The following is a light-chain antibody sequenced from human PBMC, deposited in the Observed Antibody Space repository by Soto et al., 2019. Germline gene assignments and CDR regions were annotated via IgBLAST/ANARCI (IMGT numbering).Light chain of an antibody. Sequence: QSVLTQPASVSGSPGQSIAISCTGTSSDVGRNNHVSWYQQHPGKAPKLMIYEVTQRPSGVSDRFSGSKSGNTASLTISGLQAEDEADYYCCSYAGSGTVYVFGTGTKLTVL. J-gene: IGLJ1*01. V-gene: IGLV2-23*02. CDR2: EVT. CDR1: SSDVGRNNH. CDR3: CSYAGSGTVYV.